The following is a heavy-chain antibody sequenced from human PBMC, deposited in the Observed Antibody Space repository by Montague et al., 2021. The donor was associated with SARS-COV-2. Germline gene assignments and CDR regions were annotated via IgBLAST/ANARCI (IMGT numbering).Heavy chain of an antibody. CDR1: GASLTAGTYH. Sequence: SETRSLTCTVSGASLTAGTYHWAWIRQPPGQGLEWIGNIFHSGSASYNPSLKSRVTMSVDTSKKHFSLRLSSVTAADTAVYYCASLTLMELWVSGYYFDSWGQGTLVTVSS. CDR3: ASLTLMELWVSGYYFDS. J-gene: IGHJ4*03. CDR2: IFHSGSA. D-gene: IGHD5-18*01. V-gene: IGHV4-39*02.